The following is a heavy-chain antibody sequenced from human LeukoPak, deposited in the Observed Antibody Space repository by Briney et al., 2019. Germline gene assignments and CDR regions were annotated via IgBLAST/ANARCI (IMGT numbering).Heavy chain of an antibody. CDR1: GGSISSSSYY. V-gene: IGHV4-39*01. J-gene: IGHJ5*02. CDR2: IYYSGST. CDR3: ARHGTYSSSLKSWFDP. D-gene: IGHD6-13*01. Sequence: PSETLSLTCTVSGGSISSSSYYWGWIRQPPGKGLEWTGSIYYSGSTYYNPSLKSRVTISVDTSKNQFSLKLSSVTAADTAVYYCARHGTYSSSLKSWFDPWGQGTLVTVSS.